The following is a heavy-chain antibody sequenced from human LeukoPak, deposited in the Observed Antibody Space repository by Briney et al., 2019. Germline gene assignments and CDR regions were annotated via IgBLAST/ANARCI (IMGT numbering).Heavy chain of an antibody. V-gene: IGHV3-21*01. CDR2: IGRDSSYV. CDR3: ASHFAHWGSHLFGY. J-gene: IGHJ4*02. CDR1: GFSFSTHN. D-gene: IGHD7-27*01. Sequence: GGSLRLSCVTSGFSFSTHNMNWVRQAPGQALKWVSSIGRDSSYVYYADSLKGRFTISRDDAKNSLYLQMNNLRAEDTAVYYCASHFAHWGSHLFGYWGQGTLVTVSS.